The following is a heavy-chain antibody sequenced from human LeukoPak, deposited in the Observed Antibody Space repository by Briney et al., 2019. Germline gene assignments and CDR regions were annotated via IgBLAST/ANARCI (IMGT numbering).Heavy chain of an antibody. D-gene: IGHD4-17*01. CDR1: GFTFSSYE. CDR3: ARDPSYGEEYGMDV. CDR2: ISDRGSTK. Sequence: PGGSLRLSCAASGFTFSSYEMNRVRQAPGKGLEWVSYISDRGSTKYYADSVKGRFTISRDNAKNSLYLQMNSLRAEDTAVYYCARDPSYGEEYGMDVWGQGTTVTVSS. V-gene: IGHV3-48*03. J-gene: IGHJ6*02.